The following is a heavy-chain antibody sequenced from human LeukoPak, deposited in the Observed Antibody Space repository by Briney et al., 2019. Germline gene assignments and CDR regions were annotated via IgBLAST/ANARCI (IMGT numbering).Heavy chain of an antibody. J-gene: IGHJ4*02. CDR1: GVSVSSNY. CDR2: ISNDGDT. CDR3: AGDKTTGGSYEIEY. D-gene: IGHD6-19*01. V-gene: IGHV3-53*01. Sequence: GGSLRLSCAASGVSVSSNYMIWVRQGPGKGLECVAVISNDGDTYYTDSVKCRFTISRDTSNNTVSLQMNSLRADDTAVYWCAGDKTTGGSYEIEYWGQGTLVTVSS.